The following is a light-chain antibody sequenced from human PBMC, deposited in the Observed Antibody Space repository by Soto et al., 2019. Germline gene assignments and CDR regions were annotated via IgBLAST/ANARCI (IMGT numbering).Light chain of an antibody. V-gene: IGLV2-23*02. CDR2: DVS. Sequence: QSALTQPASVSGSPGQSITISCTGTSSDVGSYNLVSWYQQHADKDPKLMIYDVSKRPSGISNRFSGSKSGSTASLTISGLQAEDEADYYCCSYAGSTTSWVFGGGTKLTVL. CDR1: SSDVGSYNL. J-gene: IGLJ3*02. CDR3: CSYAGSTTSWV.